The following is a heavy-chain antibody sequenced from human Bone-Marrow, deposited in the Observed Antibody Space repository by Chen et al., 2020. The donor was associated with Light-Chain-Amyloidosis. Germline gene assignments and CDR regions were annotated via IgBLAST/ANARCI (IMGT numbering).Heavy chain of an antibody. CDR2: ISSSGSTI. V-gene: IGHV3-48*03. J-gene: IGHJ4*02. D-gene: IGHD2-8*01. CDR3: ARLAIGCYDY. Sequence: VQLVESGGGVAQPGTSLRLSCAASGFTFSSYEMNWVRQAPGKGLEWVSYISSSGSTIYYADSVKGRFTISRDNAKNSLYLQMNSLRAEDTAVYYCARLAIGCYDYWGQGTLVTVSS. CDR1: GFTFSSYE.